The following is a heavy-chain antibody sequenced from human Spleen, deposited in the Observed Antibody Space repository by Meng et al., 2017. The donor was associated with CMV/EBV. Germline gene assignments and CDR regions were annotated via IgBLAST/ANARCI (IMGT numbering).Heavy chain of an antibody. CDR1: GYTFTTYG. CDR3: ARGLWSGYDY. J-gene: IGHJ4*02. CDR2: AYNGDT. V-gene: IGHV1-18*01. D-gene: IGHD3-3*01. Sequence: ASVKVSCKASGYTFTTYGISWVRQAPGQGLEWVGGAYNGDTNYAQKFQGRVTMTTDTSTSTAYLELTSLRSDDTAVYYCARGLWSGYDYWGQGTLVPSPQ.